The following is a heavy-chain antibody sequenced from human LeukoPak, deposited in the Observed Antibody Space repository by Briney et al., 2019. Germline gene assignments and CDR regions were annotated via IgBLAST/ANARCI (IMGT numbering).Heavy chain of an antibody. Sequence: GWSLRLSCSASGITLSKYGIHWVRQAPGKGLEFVSSITREGDATYYADSVRGRFTVSRDNSKNTVSLQMSSLRNDDTAFYYCVHLDAGAQGYWGQGTLVTVSS. CDR3: VHLDAGAQGY. D-gene: IGHD1-26*01. J-gene: IGHJ4*02. CDR2: ITREGDAT. CDR1: GITLSKYG. V-gene: IGHV3-64D*09.